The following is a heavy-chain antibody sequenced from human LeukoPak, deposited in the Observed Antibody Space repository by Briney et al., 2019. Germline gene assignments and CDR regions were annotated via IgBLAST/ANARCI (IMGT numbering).Heavy chain of an antibody. V-gene: IGHV3-53*01. J-gene: IGHJ4*02. Sequence: PGGSLRLSCAASGFTVSSNYMSWVRQAPGKGLEWVSVIYSGGSTYYADSVKGRSTISRDNSKNTLYLQMNSLRAEDTAVYYCAREDFYGSGSYLDYWGQGTLVTVSS. D-gene: IGHD3-10*01. CDR1: GFTVSSNY. CDR2: IYSGGST. CDR3: AREDFYGSGSYLDY.